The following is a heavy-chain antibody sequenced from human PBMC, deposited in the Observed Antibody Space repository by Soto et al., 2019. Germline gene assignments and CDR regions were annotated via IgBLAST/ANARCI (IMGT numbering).Heavy chain of an antibody. Sequence: QVQLVQSGAEVKKPGASVKVSWKASGYTFTSYGINWVRQAPGQGLEWMGWISGYSGNTNYAQKLRGRVTMTTDTSTSTAYMELRSLRSDDTAVYYCAREGGYSYEYYFDYWGQGTLVTVSS. CDR1: GYTFTSYG. CDR2: ISGYSGNT. CDR3: AREGGYSYEYYFDY. J-gene: IGHJ4*02. V-gene: IGHV1-18*01. D-gene: IGHD5-18*01.